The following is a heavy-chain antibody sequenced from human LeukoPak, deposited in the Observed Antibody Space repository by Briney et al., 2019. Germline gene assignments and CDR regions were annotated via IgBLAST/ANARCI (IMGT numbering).Heavy chain of an antibody. Sequence: SETLSLTCTVSGGSISSYYWSWIRQPPGKGLEWIGYIYYSGSTNYNPSLKSRVTMSVDTSKNQFSLKLSSVTAADTAVYYCARNANYYDSSQEFDPWGQGTLVTVSS. V-gene: IGHV4-59*12. CDR1: GGSISSYY. CDR2: IYYSGST. J-gene: IGHJ5*02. D-gene: IGHD3-22*01. CDR3: ARNANYYDSSQEFDP.